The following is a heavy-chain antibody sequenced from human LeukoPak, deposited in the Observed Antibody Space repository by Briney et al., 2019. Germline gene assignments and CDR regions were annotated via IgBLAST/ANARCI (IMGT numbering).Heavy chain of an antibody. CDR3: ARRLGGSGSYYY. D-gene: IGHD3-10*01. V-gene: IGHV4-34*01. CDR2: IYHSGST. Sequence: SEPLSLTCAVYGGSFSDYYWSWIPQPPGKGLEGIGEIYHSGSTNYNPSLKGRVTISVDTSKHQFSLELRSVTPADTAVYYCARRLGGSGSYYYWGQGTLVTVSS. J-gene: IGHJ4*02. CDR1: GGSFSDYY.